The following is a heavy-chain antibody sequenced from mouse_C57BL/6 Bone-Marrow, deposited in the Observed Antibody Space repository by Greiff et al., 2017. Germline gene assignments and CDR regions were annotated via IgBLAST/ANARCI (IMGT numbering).Heavy chain of an antibody. D-gene: IGHD1-1*01. V-gene: IGHV1-69*01. J-gene: IGHJ4*01. CDR3: AYGSSLYYAMDY. Sequence: QVQLQQPGAELVMPGASVKLSCKASGYTFTSYWMHWVKQRPGQGLEWIGEIDPSDSYTNYNQKFKCKSTLTVDKSSSTAYMQLSSLTSEDSAVYYCAYGSSLYYAMDYWGQGTSVTVSS. CDR1: GYTFTSYW. CDR2: IDPSDSYT.